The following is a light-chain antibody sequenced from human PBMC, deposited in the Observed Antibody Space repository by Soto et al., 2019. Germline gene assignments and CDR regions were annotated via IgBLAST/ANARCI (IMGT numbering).Light chain of an antibody. Sequence: EMVLTQSPGTLSLSPGERATLSCRASQGISSSYLAWYQQKPGQAPRLLIYDASNTATGIPDRFSGSGSGTDITLTISRMESEDFAVYYCQQYGSSPWTCGQGTKVEIK. V-gene: IGKV3-20*01. CDR1: QGISSSY. CDR3: QQYGSSPWT. CDR2: DAS. J-gene: IGKJ1*01.